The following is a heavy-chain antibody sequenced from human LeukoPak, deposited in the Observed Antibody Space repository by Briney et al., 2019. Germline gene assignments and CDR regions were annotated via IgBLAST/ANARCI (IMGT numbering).Heavy chain of an antibody. CDR2: ISSSGNYI. CDR3: ARDRLGPSVYFDY. V-gene: IGHV3-21*01. CDR1: GFTFSSYS. D-gene: IGHD3-16*01. J-gene: IGHJ4*02. Sequence: GGSLRVSCAASGFTFSSYSMTWVRQAPGEGLEWVSSISSSGNYIYYADSLKGRFTISRDNAKNSLYLQMNSLRAEDTAIYYCARDRLGPSVYFDYWGQGTLVTVSS.